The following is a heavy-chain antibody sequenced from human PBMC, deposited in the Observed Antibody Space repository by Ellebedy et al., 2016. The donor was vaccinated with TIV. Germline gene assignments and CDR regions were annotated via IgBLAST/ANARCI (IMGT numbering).Heavy chain of an antibody. CDR3: ASRPGIAVAGPGDY. D-gene: IGHD6-19*01. V-gene: IGHV3-23*01. J-gene: IGHJ4*02. CDR1: GFSFSSYA. CDR2: ISGSGGST. Sequence: GGSLRLXXAASGFSFSSYAMSWVRQAPGKGLEWVSGISGSGGSTYYADSVKGRFTISRDNSKNTLYLQMNSLRAENTAVYYCASRPGIAVAGPGDYWGQGTLVTVS.